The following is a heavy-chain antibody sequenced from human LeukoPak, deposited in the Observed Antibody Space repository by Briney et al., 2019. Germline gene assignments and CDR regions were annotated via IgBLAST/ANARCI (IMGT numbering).Heavy chain of an antibody. D-gene: IGHD4-17*01. V-gene: IGHV3-21*01. CDR1: GFTFSSYS. J-gene: IGHJ5*02. CDR2: ISSSSSYI. Sequence: GGSLRLSCAASGFTFSSYSMNWVRRAPGKGLEWVSSISSSSSYIYYADSVKGRFTISRDNAKNSLYLQMNSLRAEDTAVYYCARDDRYGDYEGNWFDPWGQGTLVTVSS. CDR3: ARDDRYGDYEGNWFDP.